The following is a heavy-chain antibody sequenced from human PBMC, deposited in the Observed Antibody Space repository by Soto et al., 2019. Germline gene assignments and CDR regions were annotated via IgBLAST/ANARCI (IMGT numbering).Heavy chain of an antibody. CDR2: INPNTGAT. Sequence: ASVKVSCKTSGYTFTGYYMYWVRQAPGQGLEWMGWINPNTGATNYAQKFQGRVTMTRDTSISTAYMDLSRLKSDDTAVYYCATCTTDSYAHHGMGVWGQGTTVTVSS. D-gene: IGHD2-2*01. J-gene: IGHJ6*02. CDR1: GYTFTGYY. V-gene: IGHV1-2*02. CDR3: ATCTTDSYAHHGMGV.